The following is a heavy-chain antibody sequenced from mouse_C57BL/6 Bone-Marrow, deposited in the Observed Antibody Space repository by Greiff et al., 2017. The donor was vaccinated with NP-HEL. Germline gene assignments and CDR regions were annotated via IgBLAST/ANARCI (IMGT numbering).Heavy chain of an antibody. CDR2: IDPETGGT. D-gene: IGHD4-1*01. J-gene: IGHJ2*01. CDR3: TRGQTGTRYFDY. V-gene: IGHV1-15*01. Sequence: VQRVESGAELVRPGASVTLSCKASGFTFTDYEMHWVKQTPVHGLEWIGAIDPETGGTAYNQKFKGKAILTADKSSSTAYMELRSLTSEDSAVYYCTRGQTGTRYFDYWGQGTTLTVSS. CDR1: GFTFTDYE.